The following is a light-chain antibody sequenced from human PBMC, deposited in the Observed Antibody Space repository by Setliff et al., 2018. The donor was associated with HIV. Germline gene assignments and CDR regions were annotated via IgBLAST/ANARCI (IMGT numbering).Light chain of an antibody. J-gene: IGLJ1*01. V-gene: IGLV2-18*02. CDR2: EVS. CDR3: SSYTSSTTWV. Sequence: QSALTKPPSVSGSPGRSVTISCTGTSSDVGFYNRVSWYQQPPGTAPKLMISEVSNRPSGVPDRFSGSKSGNTASLTISGLRAEDEADYYCSSYTSSTTWVFGTGTKVTVL. CDR1: SSDVGFYNR.